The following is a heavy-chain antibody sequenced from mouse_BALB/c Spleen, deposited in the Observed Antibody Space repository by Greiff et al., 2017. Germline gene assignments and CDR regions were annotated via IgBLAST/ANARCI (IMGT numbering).Heavy chain of an antibody. D-gene: IGHD2-2*01. CDR2: IYPGNSDT. CDR1: GYTFTSYW. CDR3: TPIYYGYDEGVDYAMDY. J-gene: IGHJ4*01. Sequence: DVKLQESGTVLARPGASVKMSCKASGYTFTSYWMHWVKQRPGQGLEWIGAIYPGNSDTSYNQKFKGKAKLTAVASTSTAYMELSSLTNEDSAVYYCTPIYYGYDEGVDYAMDYWGQGTSVTVSS. V-gene: IGHV1-5*01.